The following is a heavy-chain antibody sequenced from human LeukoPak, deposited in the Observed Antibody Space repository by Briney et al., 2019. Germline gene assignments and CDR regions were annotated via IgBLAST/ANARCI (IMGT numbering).Heavy chain of an antibody. J-gene: IGHJ4*02. CDR3: ARGRITAAGGIDH. CDR2: MNPNSGNT. V-gene: IGHV1-8*01. CDR1: GYTSTSYD. Sequence: ASVKVSCKASGYTSTSYDINWVRQATGQGLKWMGWMNPNSGNTGYAQKFQGRVTMTRNTSISTAYMELSSLRSEDTAVYYCARGRITAAGGIDHWGQGTLVTLPP. D-gene: IGHD6-13*01.